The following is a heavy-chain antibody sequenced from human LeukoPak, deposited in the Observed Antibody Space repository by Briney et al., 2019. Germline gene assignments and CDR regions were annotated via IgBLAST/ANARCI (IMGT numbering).Heavy chain of an antibody. Sequence: GGSLRLSCTGSGFPVSSYAMRWVRQAPGKGLEWVSYISASGSDTYSADSVKGRLTTYSDNSKNTLYLEMNSVRVEETAVYYCVLDARLGESLRWGQGTLVTVSS. V-gene: IGHV3-23*01. J-gene: IGHJ4*02. D-gene: IGHD3-16*01. CDR1: GFPVSSYA. CDR3: VLDARLGESLR. CDR2: ISASGSDT.